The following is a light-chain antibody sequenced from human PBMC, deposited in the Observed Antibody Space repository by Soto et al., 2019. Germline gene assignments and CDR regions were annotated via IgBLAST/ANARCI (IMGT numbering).Light chain of an antibody. J-gene: IGKJ4*01. CDR2: ATS. Sequence: EIVLTQSPATLSVSPGERATLSCRAGQSVGNNFAWYQQKPGQAPRLLIFATSTRATGVPARFSGSGSGTEFTLIISSLQSEDFAVYYCQQYGDWPLTFGGGAKVEIE. CDR1: QSVGNN. V-gene: IGKV3-15*01. CDR3: QQYGDWPLT.